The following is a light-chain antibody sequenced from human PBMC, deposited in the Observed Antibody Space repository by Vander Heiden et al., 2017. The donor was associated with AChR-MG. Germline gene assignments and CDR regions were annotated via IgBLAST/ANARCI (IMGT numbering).Light chain of an antibody. CDR3: SSYTGSSPWV. J-gene: IGLJ3*02. Sequence: QSALTQPASVSGSPGQPLTISCTGISSEVGGYNYVSWEQQHPGKAPKLMIYDVSKRPSGVSNRFSGSKSGNTASLTISGLQAEDEADYYCSSYTGSSPWVFGGGTKLTVL. CDR1: SSEVGGYNY. CDR2: DVS. V-gene: IGLV2-14*01.